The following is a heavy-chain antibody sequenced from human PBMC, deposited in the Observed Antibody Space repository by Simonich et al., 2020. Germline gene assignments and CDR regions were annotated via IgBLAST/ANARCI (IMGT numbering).Heavy chain of an antibody. Sequence: QVQLVQSGAEVKKPGASVKVSCKASGYTFTGYYMHWVRQAPGQGLGWMGWLNPNSGGTNYAQKFQGRVTMTRDTSISTAYMELSRLRSDDTAVYYCARDPVVPAAIRNAFDIWGQGTMVTVSS. CDR3: ARDPVVPAAIRNAFDI. J-gene: IGHJ3*02. D-gene: IGHD2-2*01. CDR2: LNPNSGGT. V-gene: IGHV1-2*02. CDR1: GYTFTGYY.